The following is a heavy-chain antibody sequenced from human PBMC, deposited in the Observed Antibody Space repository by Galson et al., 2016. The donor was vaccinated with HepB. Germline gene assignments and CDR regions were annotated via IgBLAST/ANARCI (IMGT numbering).Heavy chain of an antibody. CDR1: GFTFKTYA. J-gene: IGHJ4*02. V-gene: IGHV3-33*01. Sequence: SLRLSCAASGFTFKTYAMRWVRQAPGKGLDWVAVIWHDGSKKYFADSTKGRFTVSRDNSKNTLYLQMNSLSVEDTAVYYCARGDPWYSSGWGPDYWGQGTLVAVSS. CDR2: IWHDGSKK. D-gene: IGHD6-19*01. CDR3: ARGDPWYSSGWGPDY.